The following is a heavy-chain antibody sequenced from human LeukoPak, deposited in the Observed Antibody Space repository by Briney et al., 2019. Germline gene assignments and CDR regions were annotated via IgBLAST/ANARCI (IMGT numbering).Heavy chain of an antibody. D-gene: IGHD5-18*01. CDR3: AKPSSIQLWFDGFDI. V-gene: IGHV3-48*01. CDR1: GFTFSSYS. Sequence: GGSLRLSCAASGFTFSSYSMNWVRQAPGKGLEWVAYIRRSTGTIYYADSVKGRFTISRDNVKNSLYLQMNTLRAEDTAVHYCAKPSSIQLWFDGFDIWGQGTMVTVSS. CDR2: IRRSTGTI. J-gene: IGHJ3*02.